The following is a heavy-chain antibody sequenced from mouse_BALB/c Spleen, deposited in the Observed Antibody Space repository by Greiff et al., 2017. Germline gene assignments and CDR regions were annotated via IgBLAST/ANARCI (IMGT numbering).Heavy chain of an antibody. CDR3: GRPGDGYYGFAY. V-gene: IGHV2-9-2*01. D-gene: IGHD2-3*01. J-gene: IGHJ3*01. CDR1: GFSLTSYD. CDR2: IWTGGGT. Sequence: VQLQQSGPGLVAPSQSLSITCTVSGFSLTSYDISWIRQPPGKGLEWLGVIWTGGGTNYNSAFMSRLSISKDNSKSQVFLKMNSLQTDDTAIYYCGRPGDGYYGFAYWGQGTRVTVSA.